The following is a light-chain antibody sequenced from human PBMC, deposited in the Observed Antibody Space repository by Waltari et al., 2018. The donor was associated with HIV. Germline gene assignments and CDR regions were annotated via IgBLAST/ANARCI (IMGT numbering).Light chain of an antibody. Sequence: DIVVTQSPLSLPVTPGAPASISCRSSESLLHSIGDNFLDWYVQKPGQSPQVLIYWASNRASGVPARVSGGGSGTDFTLRISRVEAGDVGVYYCMQGLQIAVISFGQGTRLEIK. CDR1: ESLLHSIGDNF. CDR3: MQGLQIAVIS. V-gene: IGKV2-28*01. J-gene: IGKJ5*01. CDR2: WAS.